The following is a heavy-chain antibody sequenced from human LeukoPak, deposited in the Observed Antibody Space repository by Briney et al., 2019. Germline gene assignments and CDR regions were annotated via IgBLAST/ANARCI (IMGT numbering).Heavy chain of an antibody. CDR2: IIPIFGTA. J-gene: IGHJ4*02. CDR3: ARGPDSSGSSEDY. CDR1: GGTFSSYA. Sequence: SVKVSCKASGGTFSSYAISWVRQAPGQGLEWMGRIIPIFGTAKYAQKFQGRVTITADKSTSTAYMELSSLRSEDTAVYYCARGPDSSGSSEDYWGQGTLVTAPS. V-gene: IGHV1-69*06. D-gene: IGHD3-22*01.